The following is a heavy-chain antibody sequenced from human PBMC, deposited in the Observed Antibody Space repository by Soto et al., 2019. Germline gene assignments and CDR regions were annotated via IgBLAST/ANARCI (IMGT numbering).Heavy chain of an antibody. CDR3: AKDAWDIVLVPAATLDV. CDR1: KITFSSYG. Sequence: SHRLSCADSKITFSSYGRHSVRQAPGKGLEWVAVISYDGSNKYYADSVKGRFTISRDNSKNTLYLQMNSLRAEDTAVYYCAKDAWDIVLVPAATLDVWGQGTTVTVSS. CDR2: ISYDGSNK. D-gene: IGHD2-2*01. V-gene: IGHV3-30*18. J-gene: IGHJ6*02.